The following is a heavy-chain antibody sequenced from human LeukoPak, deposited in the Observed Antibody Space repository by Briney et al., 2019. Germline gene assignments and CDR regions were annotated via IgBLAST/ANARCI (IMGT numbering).Heavy chain of an antibody. CDR2: IWNDGSNR. V-gene: IGHV3-33*06. Sequence: GGSLRLSCAASKFTFSHYGMHWVRQAPGKGLEWVAVIWNDGSNRYYADSVKGRFTVSRDNSQNTLYLQMNSLRPEDTAVYYCAKDAQRGFDYSNSLENWGQGTLVTVSS. CDR3: AKDAQRGFDYSNSLEN. D-gene: IGHD4-11*01. J-gene: IGHJ4*02. CDR1: KFTFSHYG.